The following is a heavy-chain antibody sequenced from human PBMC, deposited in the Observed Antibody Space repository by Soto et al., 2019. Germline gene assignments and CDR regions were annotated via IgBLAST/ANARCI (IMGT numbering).Heavy chain of an antibody. D-gene: IGHD1-26*01. V-gene: IGHV1-8*01. CDR3: ARGWEKQPTGDYYGIDV. CDR1: GYTLTSYD. Sequence: VKASSTASGYTLTSYDSNRVRQATGQGLEWMGWRNPNSGNTGYAQKFQCRVTMTRNTSISTAYMELSSLRSDDTAVYYCARGWEKQPTGDYYGIDVWGQGTTVTVSS. CDR2: RNPNSGNT. J-gene: IGHJ6*02.